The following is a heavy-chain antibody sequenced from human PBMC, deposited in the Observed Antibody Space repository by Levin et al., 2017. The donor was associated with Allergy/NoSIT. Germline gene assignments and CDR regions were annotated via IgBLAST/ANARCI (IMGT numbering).Heavy chain of an antibody. D-gene: IGHD3-10*01. CDR1: GFIVSDSY. CDR3: ARGRVPNDY. J-gene: IGHJ4*02. CDR2: ISRGNSYT. Sequence: GGSLRLSCAASGFIVSDSYMSWVRQAPGKGLEWVSYISRGNSYTNYLDSVKGRFTISRDNAKNSLYLQMNSLRAEDTAIYYCARGRVPNDYWGQGTLVTISS. V-gene: IGHV3-11*05.